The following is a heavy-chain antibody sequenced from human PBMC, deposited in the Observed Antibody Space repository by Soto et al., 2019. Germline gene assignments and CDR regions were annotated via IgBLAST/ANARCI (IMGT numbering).Heavy chain of an antibody. V-gene: IGHV1-18*01. D-gene: IGHD3-22*01. CDR2: ISAYNGNT. CDR1: GYTFTSYG. CDR3: ARDVYYYDSSGPELDY. Sequence: ASVKVSCKASGYTFTSYGISWVRQAPGQGLEWMGWISAYNGNTDYAQKLQGRVTMTTDTSTSTAYMELRSLRSDDTAVYYCARDVYYYDSSGPELDYWGQVPLVTFSS. J-gene: IGHJ4*02.